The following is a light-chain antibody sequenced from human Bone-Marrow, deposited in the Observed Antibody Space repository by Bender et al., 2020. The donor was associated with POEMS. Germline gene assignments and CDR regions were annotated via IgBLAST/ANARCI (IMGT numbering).Light chain of an antibody. V-gene: IGLV2-23*02. J-gene: IGLJ3*02. CDR2: EVT. Sequence: QSALTQPASVSGSPGQSIIISCTGTSSDVGSYNLVSWFQQHPDKAPKLMIFEVTQRPSGVSNRFSGSKSGNTASLTISGLQAEDEADYYCCSYASGTTSWVFGGGTKLTVL. CDR1: SSDVGSYNL. CDR3: CSYASGTTSWV.